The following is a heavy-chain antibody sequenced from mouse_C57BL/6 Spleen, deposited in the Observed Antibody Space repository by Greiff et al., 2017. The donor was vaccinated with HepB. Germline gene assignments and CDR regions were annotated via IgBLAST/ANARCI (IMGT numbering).Heavy chain of an antibody. CDR3: ARPVDDGYYWYFDD. CDR1: GYTFTDYN. V-gene: IGHV1-18*01. D-gene: IGHD2-3*01. CDR2: INPNNGGT. Sequence: VQLQQSGPELVKPGASVKMSCKASGYTFTDYNMDWVKQSHGKSLEWIGDINPNNGGTSYNQKFKGKATLTVDKSSSTAYMELRSLTSEDTAVYYCARPVDDGYYWYFDDWGTGTAVTVSS. J-gene: IGHJ1*03.